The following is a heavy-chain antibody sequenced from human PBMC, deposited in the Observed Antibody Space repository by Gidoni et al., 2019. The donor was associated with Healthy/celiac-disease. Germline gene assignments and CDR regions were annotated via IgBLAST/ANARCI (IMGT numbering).Heavy chain of an antibody. CDR1: GFTFSSYA. J-gene: IGHJ4*02. Sequence: EVQLLESGGGLVQPGGSLRLYCAASGFTFSSYAMSWVRQAPGKGLEWVSAISGSGGSTYYADSVKGRFTISRDNSKNTLYLQMNSLRAEDTAVYYCAKDLLSLYYDSSGPDYWGQGTLVTVSS. D-gene: IGHD3-22*01. CDR2: ISGSGGST. CDR3: AKDLLSLYYDSSGPDY. V-gene: IGHV3-23*01.